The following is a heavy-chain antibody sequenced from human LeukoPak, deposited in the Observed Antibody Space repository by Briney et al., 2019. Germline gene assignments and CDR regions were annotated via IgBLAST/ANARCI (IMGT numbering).Heavy chain of an antibody. Sequence: ASVKVSCKASGGTFSNYAISWVRQAPGQGLEWMGGIIPIFGTANYAQKFQGRVTITTDESTSTAYMELSSLRSEDTAVYYCARGRWLQPWGYFDYWGQGTLVTVSS. V-gene: IGHV1-69*05. D-gene: IGHD5-24*01. CDR3: ARGRWLQPWGYFDY. CDR1: GGTFSNYA. CDR2: IIPIFGTA. J-gene: IGHJ4*02.